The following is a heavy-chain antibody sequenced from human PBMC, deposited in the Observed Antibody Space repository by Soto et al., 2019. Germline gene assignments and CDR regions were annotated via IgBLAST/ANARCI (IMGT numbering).Heavy chain of an antibody. Sequence: PSETLSLTCTVSGGSISSGVYYWGWIRQPPGKGLEWIGSIYFTGNTYYNPALQSRVTISLDTSKNQFSLKLGSVTAADTAVYYCARHGGGNTGYALFDYWGLGTLVTVSS. D-gene: IGHD5-12*01. CDR1: GGSISSGVYY. J-gene: IGHJ4*02. CDR3: ARHGGGNTGYALFDY. V-gene: IGHV4-39*01. CDR2: IYFTGNT.